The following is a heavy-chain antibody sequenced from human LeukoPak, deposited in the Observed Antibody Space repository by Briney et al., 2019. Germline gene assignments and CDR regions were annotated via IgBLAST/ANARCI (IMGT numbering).Heavy chain of an antibody. CDR3: ARSGYSGYGGDY. CDR2: IYPADSDT. Sequence: GESLKISFKGSGYTFGTYWIAWVRQMPGKGLEWMGIIYPADSDTRYSPSFQGQVTISADKSISTAYLQWSSLEASDTAMYYCARSGYSGYGGDYWGQGTLVTVSS. V-gene: IGHV5-51*01. J-gene: IGHJ4*02. CDR1: GYTFGTYW. D-gene: IGHD5-12*01.